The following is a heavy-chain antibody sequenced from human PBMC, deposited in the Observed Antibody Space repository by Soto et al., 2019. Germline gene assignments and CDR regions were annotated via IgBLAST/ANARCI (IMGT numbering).Heavy chain of an antibody. CDR2: FDPEGET. J-gene: IGHJ6*02. CDR3: ATGTYGLDV. V-gene: IGHV1-24*01. D-gene: IGHD1-7*01. Sequence: ASGKVSCKVSGYTLTELSMPWVRQAPGKGLEWMGGFDPEGETIFAQKFQGRVTMTEDTSTDTAYMELSSLRSEDTAVFYCATGTYGLDVWGQGTTVTVS. CDR1: GYTLTELS.